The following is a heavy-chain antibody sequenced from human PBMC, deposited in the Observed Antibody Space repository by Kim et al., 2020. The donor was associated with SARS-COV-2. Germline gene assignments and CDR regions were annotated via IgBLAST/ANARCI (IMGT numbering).Heavy chain of an antibody. Sequence: PTRKSRVPMSVDTSKNQFSLKLSSVTAADTAVYYCARGERRHYYYYGMDVWGQGTTVTVSS. D-gene: IGHD1-1*01. J-gene: IGHJ6*02. CDR3: ARGERRHYYYYGMDV. V-gene: IGHV4-4*07.